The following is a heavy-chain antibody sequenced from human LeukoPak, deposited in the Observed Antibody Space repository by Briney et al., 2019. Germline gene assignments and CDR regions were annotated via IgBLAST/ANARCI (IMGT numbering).Heavy chain of an antibody. J-gene: IGHJ6*03. CDR3: ARGRVSSSTWCSTYYYFFYMDF. Sequence: SETPSLTCTVSGGSISNYYWSWIRQPPGKGLEWIGYVDHTGSTKFNPSLNGRVSISRDTSNNFFSLRLRSVTAADTAVYFCARGRVSSSTWCSTYYYFFYMDFWGKGTTVTVSS. D-gene: IGHD2-15*01. CDR1: GGSISNYY. V-gene: IGHV4-59*01. CDR2: VDHTGST.